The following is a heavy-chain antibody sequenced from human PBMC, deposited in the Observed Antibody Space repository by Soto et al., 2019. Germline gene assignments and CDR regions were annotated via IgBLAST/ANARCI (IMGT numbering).Heavy chain of an antibody. CDR3: ARAGGSRGAYLDY. CDR1: GLTFSSYG. J-gene: IGHJ4*02. D-gene: IGHD2-2*01. Sequence: QVQLVESGGGVVQPGRSLRLSCAASGLTFSSYGMHWVRQAPGKGLEWVAVISYDGSNKYYADSVRGRFTISRDNSKNTLFLQMSSLRAEDTAVYYCARAGGSRGAYLDYWGQGTLVTVSS. CDR2: ISYDGSNK. V-gene: IGHV3-30*03.